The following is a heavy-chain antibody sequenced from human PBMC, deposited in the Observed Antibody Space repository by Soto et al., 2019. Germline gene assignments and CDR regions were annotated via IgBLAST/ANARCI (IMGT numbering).Heavy chain of an antibody. Sequence: PSETLSLTCAVYGGSFSGYYWSWIRQPPGKGLEWIGEINHSGSTNYNPSLKSRVTISVDTSKNQFSLKLSSVTAADTAVYYCARGPRAAPQYFDYWGQGTLVTAPQ. CDR2: INHSGST. CDR3: ARGPRAAPQYFDY. D-gene: IGHD6-6*01. CDR1: GGSFSGYY. J-gene: IGHJ4*02. V-gene: IGHV4-34*01.